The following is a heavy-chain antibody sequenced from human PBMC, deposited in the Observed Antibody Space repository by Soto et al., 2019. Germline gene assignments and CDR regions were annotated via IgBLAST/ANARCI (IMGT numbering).Heavy chain of an antibody. V-gene: IGHV3-23*01. D-gene: IGHD3-3*01. CDR2: ISQTGGTS. J-gene: IGHJ1*01. Sequence: PGGSLRLSCVTSGFDFKTYAMTWIRHIPGKGLQCVSTISQTGGTSYYVDSVRGRFTISRDNSDNVLFLQMDALRIEDTAMYYCVRSLEDYSTNNFYDPWGQGTLVTVSS. CDR1: GFDFKTYA. CDR3: VRSLEDYSTNNFYDP.